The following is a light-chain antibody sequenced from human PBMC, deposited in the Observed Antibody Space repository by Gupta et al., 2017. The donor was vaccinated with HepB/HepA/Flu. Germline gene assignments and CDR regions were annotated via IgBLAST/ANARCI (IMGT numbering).Light chain of an antibody. Sequence: EIVLTQSPGTLSLSPGERATLSCRASQSVSSNYLAWYQQKPGQAPRLLIHGASDRATGIPDKFSGSGSGTDFTLTIRRLDPEDFAVYYCQQYGISPYTFGQGTELEIK. CDR3: QQYGISPYT. V-gene: IGKV3-20*01. J-gene: IGKJ2*01. CDR2: GAS. CDR1: QSVSSNY.